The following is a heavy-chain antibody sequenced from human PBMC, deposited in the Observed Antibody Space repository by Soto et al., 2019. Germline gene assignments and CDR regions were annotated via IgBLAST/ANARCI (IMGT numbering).Heavy chain of an antibody. CDR1: SASIITEQR. V-gene: IGHV4-4*02. Sequence: QMQLQESGPGLVKPSETLSLTCAVSSASIITEQRWTWVRQPPGKGLEWIGEIHHSGSTNNNPSLRSRVTMSVDKSKNQFSLNLNSVTAADTALYYCGRSLGWYAIDHWGQGTLVIVSS. J-gene: IGHJ4*02. CDR3: GRSLGWYAIDH. D-gene: IGHD6-19*01. CDR2: IHHSGST.